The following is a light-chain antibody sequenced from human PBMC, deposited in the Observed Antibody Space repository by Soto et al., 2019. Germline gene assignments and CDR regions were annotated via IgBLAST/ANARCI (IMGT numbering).Light chain of an antibody. CDR3: QHSGT. CDR1: QSISTR. CDR2: KAS. V-gene: IGKV1-5*03. Sequence: DIQMTQSPSTLSASVGDRVTITCRASQSISTRLAWYQQKPGRAPNLLIYKASDLKTGVPSRFSGSGSGTEFTLSLTTLQPDDFAPYYCQHSGTFGQGTKVEIK. J-gene: IGKJ1*01.